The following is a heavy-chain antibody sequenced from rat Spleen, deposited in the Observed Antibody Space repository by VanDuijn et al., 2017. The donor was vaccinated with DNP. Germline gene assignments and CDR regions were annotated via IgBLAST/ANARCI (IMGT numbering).Heavy chain of an antibody. CDR1: GFNFNDYW. Sequence: EVKLVESGGGLVQPGRSLKLSCAASGFNFNDYWMGWVRQAPGKGLEWIGEINEDSGTINYTASLKDKITISRDNAQNTLYLQMSKLGSEDSAIYYCSREGLRASDYWGQGVLVTVSS. V-gene: IGHV4-2*01. J-gene: IGHJ2*01. CDR3: SREGLRASDY. D-gene: IGHD4-1*01. CDR2: INEDSGTI.